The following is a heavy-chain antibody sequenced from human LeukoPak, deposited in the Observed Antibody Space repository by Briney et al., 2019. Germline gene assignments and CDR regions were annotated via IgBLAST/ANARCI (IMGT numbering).Heavy chain of an antibody. CDR2: IWYDGSNK. CDR3: ARRVGATPPDY. Sequence: GGSLRLSCAASGFTFSSYGMHWVRQAPGKGLEWVAVIWYDGSNKYYADSVKGRFTISRDNSKNTLYLQMNSLRAEDTAVYYCARRVGATPPDYWGQGTLVTVSS. J-gene: IGHJ4*02. D-gene: IGHD1-26*01. V-gene: IGHV3-33*01. CDR1: GFTFSSYG.